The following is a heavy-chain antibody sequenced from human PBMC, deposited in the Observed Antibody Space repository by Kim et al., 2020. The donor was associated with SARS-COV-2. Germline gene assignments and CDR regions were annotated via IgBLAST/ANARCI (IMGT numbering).Heavy chain of an antibody. D-gene: IGHD3-22*01. CDR2: ISWDSGNI. Sequence: GGSLRLSCAASGFTFGDYAMHWVRQAPGKGLEWVSGISWDSGNIGYADSVKGRFTISRDNAKNSLYLQMNSLRAEDTALYYCAKDFRGYYYDSSGVQDCWGQGTRVTAS. V-gene: IGHV3-9*01. CDR3: AKDFRGYYYDSSGVQDC. J-gene: IGHJ4*02. CDR1: GFTFGDYA.